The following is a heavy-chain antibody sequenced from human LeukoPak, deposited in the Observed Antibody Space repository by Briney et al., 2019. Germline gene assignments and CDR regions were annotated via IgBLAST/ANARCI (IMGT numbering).Heavy chain of an antibody. Sequence: PSETLSLTCIVSGGSLSSSSYYWGWIRQPPGKGLEWIGIIYSSGSTYYNPSLKSRVTISVDTSKSQFSLKLDSVTAADTALYYCTRHVKATVTTYYGMDVWGPGTTVTVSS. J-gene: IGHJ6*02. D-gene: IGHD4-17*01. CDR2: IYSSGST. CDR1: GGSLSSSSYY. CDR3: TRHVKATVTTYYGMDV. V-gene: IGHV4-39*01.